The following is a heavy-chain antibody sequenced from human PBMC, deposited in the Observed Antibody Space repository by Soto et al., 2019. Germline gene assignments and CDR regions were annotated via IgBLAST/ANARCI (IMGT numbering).Heavy chain of an antibody. CDR1: GFTFSDYE. J-gene: IGHJ3*01. V-gene: IGHV3-48*03. Sequence: PGGSLRLSCAASGFTFSDYEMDWVRQAPGKGLEWVAYVSASGGTIFYADSVKGRFIISRDNAESSLSLQMNSLRGDDTAVYYCTKEKSVVDSGYDAFDVWGQGTMVTVSS. CDR3: TKEKSVVDSGYDAFDV. CDR2: VSASGGTI. D-gene: IGHD5-12*01.